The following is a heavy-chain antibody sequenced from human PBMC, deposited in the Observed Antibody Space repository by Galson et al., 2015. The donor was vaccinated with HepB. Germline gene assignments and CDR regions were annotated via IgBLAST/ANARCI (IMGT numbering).Heavy chain of an antibody. D-gene: IGHD6-19*01. CDR2: IWYDGSNK. Sequence: SLRLSCAASGFTFSSYGMHWVRQAPGKGLEWVAVIWYDGSNKYYADSVKGRFTISRDNSKNTLYLQMNSLRAEDTAVYYCAREAAVAGTPFDYWGQGTLVTVSS. V-gene: IGHV3-33*01. CDR3: AREAAVAGTPFDY. J-gene: IGHJ4*01. CDR1: GFTFSSYG.